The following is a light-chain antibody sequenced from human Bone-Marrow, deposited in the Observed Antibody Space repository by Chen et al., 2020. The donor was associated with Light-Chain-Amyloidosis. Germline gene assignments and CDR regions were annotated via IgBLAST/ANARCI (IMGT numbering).Light chain of an antibody. CDR3: QVWDRSSNRPV. J-gene: IGLJ3*02. CDR2: DDS. V-gene: IGLV3-21*02. CDR1: NIGSTS. Sequence: SYVLTQPSSVSVAPGQTATIACGRNNIGSTSVHWYQQTPGQAPLLVVYDDSDRPSGIPERLAGSNSGNTATLTISRFEAGDEADYYCQVWDRSSNRPVFGGGTKLTVL.